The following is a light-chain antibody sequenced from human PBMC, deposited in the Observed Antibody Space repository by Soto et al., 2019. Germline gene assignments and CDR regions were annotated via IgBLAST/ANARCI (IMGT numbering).Light chain of an antibody. Sequence: DIHMTQSPSTLSASVGDRVTITCRASQSISSWLAWYKQKPGKAPKLLIYDASTLESGVPSRFSGVGSGRAFTLTIRSLQPEDFATYYCQQYNSYSSTFGQGTKVEIK. J-gene: IGKJ1*01. CDR3: QQYNSYSST. CDR2: DAS. CDR1: QSISSW. V-gene: IGKV1-5*01.